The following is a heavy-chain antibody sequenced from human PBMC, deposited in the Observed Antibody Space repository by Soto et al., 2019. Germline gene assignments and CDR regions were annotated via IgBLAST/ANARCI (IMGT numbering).Heavy chain of an antibody. Sequence: GASVKVSCKASGGTFSSYAISWVRQAPGQGLEWMGGIIPIFGTANYAQRFQGRVTITADKSTSTAYMELSSLRSEDTAVYYCATPGYLYSSSSASFDYWGQGTLVTVSS. V-gene: IGHV1-69*06. CDR1: GGTFSSYA. CDR2: IIPIFGTA. D-gene: IGHD6-6*01. CDR3: ATPGYLYSSSSASFDY. J-gene: IGHJ4*02.